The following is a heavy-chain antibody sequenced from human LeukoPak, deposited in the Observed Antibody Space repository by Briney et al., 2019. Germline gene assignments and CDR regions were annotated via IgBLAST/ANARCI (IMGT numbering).Heavy chain of an antibody. CDR3: ARQYYYDSSGPIDY. D-gene: IGHD3-22*01. CDR2: IYSGGST. Sequence: PGGSLRLSCAASGFTVSSNYMSWVRQALGKGLEWVSVIYSGGSTYYADSVKGRFTISRDNSKNTLYLQMNSLRAEDTAVYYCARQYYYDSSGPIDYWGQGTLVTVSS. CDR1: GFTVSSNY. V-gene: IGHV3-66*04. J-gene: IGHJ4*02.